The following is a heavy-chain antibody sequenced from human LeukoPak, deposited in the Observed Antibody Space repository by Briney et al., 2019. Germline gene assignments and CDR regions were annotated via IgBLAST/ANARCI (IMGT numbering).Heavy chain of an antibody. CDR2: IYYSGST. J-gene: IGHJ3*02. CDR3: ARYKYYDDSGGYVDVFDI. CDR1: GFSLSTSGMC. V-gene: IGHV4-61*08. Sequence: SGPTLVKPTQTLTLTCTFSGFSLSTSGMCVSWIRQPPGKGLEWIGYIYYSGSTNYNPSLKSRVTISGDTSKNQFSLKMSYVTAADTAVYYCARYKYYDDSGGYVDVFDIWGQGTMVTVSS. D-gene: IGHD3-22*01.